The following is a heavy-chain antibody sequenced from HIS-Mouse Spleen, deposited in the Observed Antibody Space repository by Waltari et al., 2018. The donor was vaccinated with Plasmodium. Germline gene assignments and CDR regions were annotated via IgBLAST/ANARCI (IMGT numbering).Heavy chain of an antibody. D-gene: IGHD4-17*01. J-gene: IGHJ3*02. CDR3: ASKTTVTNHAFDI. V-gene: IGHV3-53*01. CDR2: IYSGGST. CDR1: GITVSSTY. Sequence: EVQLVESGGGLIQPGGCLRLYCAASGITVSSTYMSWVRQAPGKGLEWVSFIYSGGSTYYADSVKGRFTISRDNSKNTLYLQMNSLRAEDTAVYYCASKTTVTNHAFDIWGQGTMVTVSS.